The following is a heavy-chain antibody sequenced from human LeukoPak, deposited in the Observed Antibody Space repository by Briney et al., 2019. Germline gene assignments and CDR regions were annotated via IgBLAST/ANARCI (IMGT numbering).Heavy chain of an antibody. CDR3: VRGMGGGVSNFDY. V-gene: IGHV3-11*04. CDR1: GFTFSDYY. J-gene: IGHJ4*02. Sequence: PGGSLRLSCAVSGFTFSDYYLSWIRQAPGKGLEWISDISTGDSTIYYADSVKGRFIISRDTAKNSLYLQMNSLRAEDTAVYYCVRGMGGGVSNFDYWGQGTLVTVSS. CDR2: ISTGDSTI. D-gene: IGHD3-16*01.